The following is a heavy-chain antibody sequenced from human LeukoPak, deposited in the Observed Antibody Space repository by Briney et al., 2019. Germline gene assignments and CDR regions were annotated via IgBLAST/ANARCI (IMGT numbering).Heavy chain of an antibody. D-gene: IGHD4/OR15-4a*01. J-gene: IGHJ4*02. Sequence: PGGSLRLSCAASGFTFNSYAMTWVRQAPGKGLEWVSAISGSGGGTYFADSVKGRFTISRDNSKNTLYLQMSSLRAEDTAVYYCARRAGAYSHPYDYWGQGTLVTVSS. V-gene: IGHV3-23*01. CDR1: GFTFNSYA. CDR2: ISGSGGGT. CDR3: ARRAGAYSHPYDY.